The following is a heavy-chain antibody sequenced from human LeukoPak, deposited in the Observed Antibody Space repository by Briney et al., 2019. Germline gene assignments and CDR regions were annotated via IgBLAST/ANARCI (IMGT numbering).Heavy chain of an antibody. CDR1: GYTFTSYG. Sequence: ASVKVSCKASGYTFTSYGISWVRQAPGQGLEWMGWISAYNGNTNYAQKLQGRVTTTTDTSTSTAYMELRSLRSDDTAVYYCARGATRWVVVPAATDYWGQGTLVTVSS. J-gene: IGHJ4*02. CDR3: ARGATRWVVVPAATDY. D-gene: IGHD2-2*01. CDR2: ISAYNGNT. V-gene: IGHV1-18*01.